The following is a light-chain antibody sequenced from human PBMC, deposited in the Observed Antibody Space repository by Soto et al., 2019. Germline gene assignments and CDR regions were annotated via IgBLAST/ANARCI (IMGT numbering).Light chain of an antibody. CDR1: SSKIGNNY. J-gene: IGLJ2*01. V-gene: IGLV1-51*01. Sequence: QSVLTQPPSVSAAPGQMVTISCSGSSSKIGNNYVSWYQQLPGTAPKLLIYDNNKRPSGIPDRFPGSKSGTSATLDITGLQTGDEADYYCGTGDSGLSVVVFGGGTKLTVL. CDR3: GTGDSGLSVVV. CDR2: DNN.